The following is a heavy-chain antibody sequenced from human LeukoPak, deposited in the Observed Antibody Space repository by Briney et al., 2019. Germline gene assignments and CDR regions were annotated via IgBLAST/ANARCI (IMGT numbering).Heavy chain of an antibody. V-gene: IGHV3-48*03. CDR2: ISSSGSTI. D-gene: IGHD6-13*01. CDR3: AREGIAAAGTVGYFDY. J-gene: IGHJ4*02. Sequence: GGSLGLSCAASGFTFSSYEMNWVRQAPGKGLEWVSYISSSGSTIYYADSVKGRFTISRDNAKNSLYLQTNSLRAEDTAVYYCAREGIAAAGTVGYFDYWGQGTLVTVSS. CDR1: GFTFSSYE.